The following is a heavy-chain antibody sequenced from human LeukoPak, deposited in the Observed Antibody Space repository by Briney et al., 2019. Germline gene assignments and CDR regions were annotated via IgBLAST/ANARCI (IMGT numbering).Heavy chain of an antibody. CDR2: IYYSGST. Sequence: SETLSLTCTVSGGSISSYYWSWIRQPPGKGLEWIGYIYYSGSTNYNPSLKSRVTISVDTSKNQFSLKLSSVTAADTAVYYCARNTGYSYGIRVRYCFDYWGQGTLVTVSS. CDR3: ARNTGYSYGIRVRYCFDY. CDR1: GGSISSYY. J-gene: IGHJ4*02. V-gene: IGHV4-59*01. D-gene: IGHD5-18*01.